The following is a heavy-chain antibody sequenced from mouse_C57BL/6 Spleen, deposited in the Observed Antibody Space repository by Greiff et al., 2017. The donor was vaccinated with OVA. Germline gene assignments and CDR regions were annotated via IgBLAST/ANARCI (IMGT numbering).Heavy chain of an antibody. CDR2: IYPGDGDT. V-gene: IGHV1-82*01. CDR3: ARGDPAMDY. Sequence: QVQLKESGPELVKPGASVKISCKASGYAFSSSWMNWVKQRPGKGLEWIGRIYPGDGDTNYNGKFKGKATLTADKSSSTAYMQLSSLTSEDSAVYFCARGDPAMDYWGQGTSVTVSS. D-gene: IGHD3-3*01. CDR1: GYAFSSSW. J-gene: IGHJ4*01.